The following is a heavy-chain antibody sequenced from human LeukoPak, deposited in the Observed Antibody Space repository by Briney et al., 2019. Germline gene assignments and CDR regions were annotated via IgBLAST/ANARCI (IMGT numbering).Heavy chain of an antibody. Sequence: AETLSLTCTVSGGSIRSYWSWIRQPAGKGLEWIGRIYASGSTIYNPSLKSRVTMSVDTSKNQFSLKLSSVAAADTAVYYCARINSKDVWVSYGSYYYYYYMDVWGKGPTVTISS. J-gene: IGHJ6*03. CDR3: ARINSKDVWVSYGSYYYYYYMDV. V-gene: IGHV4-4*07. CDR1: GGSIRSY. CDR2: IYASGST. D-gene: IGHD3-16*01.